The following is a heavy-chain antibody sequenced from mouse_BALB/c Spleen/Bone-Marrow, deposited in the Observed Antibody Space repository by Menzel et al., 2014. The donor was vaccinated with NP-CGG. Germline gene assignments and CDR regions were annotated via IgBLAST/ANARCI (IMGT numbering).Heavy chain of an antibody. V-gene: IGHV1-55*01. CDR1: GYTFTSYW. J-gene: IGHJ2*01. Sequence: VKLMESGAELVKPGTSVKMSCKASGYTFTSYWMHWVKQRPGQGLEWIGDIYPGTNSTNYNEKFKTKATLTADTSSSTAYMQLSSPTSEDSAVYYCAREEDFFDYWGQGTTLTVSS. CDR3: AREEDFFDY. CDR2: IYPGTNST.